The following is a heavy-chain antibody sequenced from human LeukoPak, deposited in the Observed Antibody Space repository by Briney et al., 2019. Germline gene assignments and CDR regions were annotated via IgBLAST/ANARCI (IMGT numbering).Heavy chain of an antibody. J-gene: IGHJ4*02. Sequence: PGGSLRLSCAASEFTFSNYAMNWVRQAPGKGLEWVSGISGGGGSTYYADSVKGRFTISRDNSKNTLYLQMDSLRAEDTGVYYCARAVRAHPPADFWGQGTLVTVSS. CDR2: ISGGGGST. V-gene: IGHV3-23*01. CDR1: EFTFSNYA. CDR3: ARAVRAHPPADF. D-gene: IGHD3-3*01.